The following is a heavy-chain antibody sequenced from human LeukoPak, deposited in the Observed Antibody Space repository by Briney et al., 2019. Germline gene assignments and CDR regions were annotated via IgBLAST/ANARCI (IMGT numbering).Heavy chain of an antibody. Sequence: ASVRVSCKASGYTFTTSDINWVRQAPGQGLEWMGCMNPKSGNTHYAQKFQGKVTITRNTSKGTAYLEMRSLRSEDTAMYYCARVFGGHEIGFWGQGTQVTGSS. J-gene: IGHJ4*02. V-gene: IGHV1-8*01. D-gene: IGHD5-12*01. CDR3: ARVFGGHEIGF. CDR2: MNPKSGNT. CDR1: GYTFTTSD.